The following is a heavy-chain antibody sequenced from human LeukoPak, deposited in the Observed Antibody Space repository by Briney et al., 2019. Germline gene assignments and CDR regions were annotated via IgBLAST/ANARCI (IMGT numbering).Heavy chain of an antibody. V-gene: IGHV4-39*07. CDR1: GGSISSSSYY. D-gene: IGHD3-9*01. CDR3: ARGPKTKADILTGYWWKMGHDY. J-gene: IGHJ4*02. CDR2: IYYSGST. Sequence: SETLSLTCTVSGGSISSSSYYWGWIRQPPGKGLEWIGSIYYSGSTYYNPSLKSRVTISVDTSKNQFSLKLSSVTAADTAVYYCARGPKTKADILTGYWWKMGHDYWGQGTLVTVSS.